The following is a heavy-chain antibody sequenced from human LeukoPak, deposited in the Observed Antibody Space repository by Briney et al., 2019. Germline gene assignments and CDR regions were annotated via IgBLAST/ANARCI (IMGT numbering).Heavy chain of an antibody. Sequence: GGSLRLSCTASGFTFTSQGMSWVRQAPGKGLEWVSTISRSGGRTYDADSVKGRFTISRDNSKNTLYLQLNSLRAEDTAVYYCARDRRNYYASSGYGWYFDLWGRGTLVTVSS. CDR1: GFTFTSQG. D-gene: IGHD3-22*01. J-gene: IGHJ2*01. CDR2: ISRSGGRT. CDR3: ARDRRNYYASSGYGWYFDL. V-gene: IGHV3-23*01.